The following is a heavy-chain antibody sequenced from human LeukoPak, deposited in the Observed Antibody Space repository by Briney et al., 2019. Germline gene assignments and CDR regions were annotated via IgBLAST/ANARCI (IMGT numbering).Heavy chain of an antibody. Sequence: ASVKVSCKASGYTFTSYGISWVRQAPGQGLEWMGWISAYNGNTNYAQKLQGRVTMTTDTSTSTAYMELRSLRSDDTAVYYCASGRGGYYYAYFGYWGQGTLVTVSS. J-gene: IGHJ4*02. CDR1: GYTFTSYG. D-gene: IGHD3-22*01. V-gene: IGHV1-18*01. CDR2: ISAYNGNT. CDR3: ASGRGGYYYAYFGY.